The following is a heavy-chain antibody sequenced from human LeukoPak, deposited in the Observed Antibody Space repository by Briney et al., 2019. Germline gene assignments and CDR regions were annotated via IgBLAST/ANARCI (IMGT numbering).Heavy chain of an antibody. Sequence: GGALRLSCAASGFTFSSYSMIWVRQAPGKGLEWVSSINSSSSYIYYADSLKGRFTISSDNAKNSLYPLRNPLGAEGTALCYCAGDWSSYSGRQYYFHLWGQGTLVPVP. CDR3: AGDWSSYSGRQYYFHL. J-gene: IGHJ4*02. CDR1: GFTFSSYS. V-gene: IGHV3-21*03. D-gene: IGHD1-26*01. CDR2: INSSSSYI.